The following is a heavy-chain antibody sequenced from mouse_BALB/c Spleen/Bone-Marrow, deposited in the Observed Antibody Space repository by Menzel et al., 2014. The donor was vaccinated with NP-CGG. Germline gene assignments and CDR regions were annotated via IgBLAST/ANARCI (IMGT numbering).Heavy chain of an antibody. V-gene: IGHV1S81*02. CDR2: INPSNGGT. CDR3: TRRSLLSDYYSMDY. D-gene: IGHD2-10*01. Sequence: QVQLQQSGAELVKPGASVKLSCKASGYTFTSYYLYWVKQRLGQGLEWIGEINPSNGGTNFNERFKSKASLTVDKSSSTAYMQLNSLTSEDSAVYYCTRRSLLSDYYSMDYWGQGTSVTVSS. J-gene: IGHJ4*01. CDR1: GYTFTSYY.